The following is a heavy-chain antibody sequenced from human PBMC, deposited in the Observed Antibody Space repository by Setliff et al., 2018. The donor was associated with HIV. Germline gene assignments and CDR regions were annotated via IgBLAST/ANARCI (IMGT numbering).Heavy chain of an antibody. CDR2: ISFSGT. V-gene: IGHV4-59*11. CDR3: ARSSTAGFDF. CDR1: GGSISSHY. Sequence: PSETLSLTCTVSGGSISSHYWSWIRQPPGKGLEWIGYISFSGTYLNPSLKSRVTISVDRSKDQFSLKMTSVTAADTAIYYCARSSTAGFDFWGQGTLVTVSS. D-gene: IGHD6-19*01. J-gene: IGHJ4*02.